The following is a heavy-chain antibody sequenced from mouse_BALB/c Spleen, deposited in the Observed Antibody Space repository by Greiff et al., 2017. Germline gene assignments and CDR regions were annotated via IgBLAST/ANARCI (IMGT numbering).Heavy chain of an antibody. CDR3: ARDLLRSLYAMDY. V-gene: IGHV5-6-3*01. D-gene: IGHD1-1*01. J-gene: IGHJ4*01. Sequence: EVQLVESGGGLVQPGGSLKLSCAASGFTFSSYGMSWVRQTPDKRLELVATINSNGGSTYYPDSVKGRFTISRDNAKNTLYLQMSSLKSEDTAMYYCARDLLRSLYAMDYWGQGTSVTVSS. CDR1: GFTFSSYG. CDR2: INSNGGST.